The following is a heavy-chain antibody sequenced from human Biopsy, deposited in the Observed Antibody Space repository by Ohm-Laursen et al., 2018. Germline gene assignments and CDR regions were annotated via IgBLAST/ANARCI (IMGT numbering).Heavy chain of an antibody. CDR1: GGTFNSYV. CDR2: IIPTFDTP. CDR3: AGGAAKGYPYDH. D-gene: IGHD6-13*01. J-gene: IGHJ5*02. Sequence: SVRVSCKTSGGTFNSYVITWVRQAPGQGLEWMGRIIPTFDTPTYAPDFQGRVTFTADKSTGTATLDLRSLTSEDTAVYYCAGGAAKGYPYDHWGQGTLVTVSS. V-gene: IGHV1-69*06.